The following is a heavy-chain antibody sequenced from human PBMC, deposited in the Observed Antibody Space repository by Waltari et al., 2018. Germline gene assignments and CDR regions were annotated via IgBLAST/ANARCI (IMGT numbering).Heavy chain of an antibody. CDR2: ISGSGGST. CDR3: AKGDYCSGGSCYYYYFDY. CDR1: GFTFSSYA. D-gene: IGHD2-15*01. V-gene: IGHV3-23*04. J-gene: IGHJ4*02. Sequence: EVQLVESGGGLVQPGGYLRLSCAASGFTFSSYAMSWVRQAPGKGLEWVSAISGSGGSTYYADSVKGRFTISRDNSKNTLYLQMNSLRAEDTAVYYCAKGDYCSGGSCYYYYFDYWGQGTLVTVSS.